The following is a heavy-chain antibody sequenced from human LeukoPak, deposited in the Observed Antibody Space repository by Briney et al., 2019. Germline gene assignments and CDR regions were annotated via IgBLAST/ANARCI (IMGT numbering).Heavy chain of an antibody. D-gene: IGHD3-22*01. CDR3: AKDLVSVGYYDSSGYYIY. J-gene: IGHJ4*02. Sequence: GGSLRLSCAAPGFTFSSYAMSWVRQAPGKGLEWVSAISGSGGSTYYADSVKGRFTISRDNSKNTLYLQMNSLRAEDTAVYYCAKDLVSVGYYDSSGYYIYWGQGTLVTVSS. CDR2: ISGSGGST. CDR1: GFTFSSYA. V-gene: IGHV3-23*01.